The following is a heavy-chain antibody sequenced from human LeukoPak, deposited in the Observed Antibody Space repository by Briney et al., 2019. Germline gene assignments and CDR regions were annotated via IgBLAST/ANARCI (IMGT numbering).Heavy chain of an antibody. J-gene: IGHJ5*02. CDR1: GGSFSGYY. CDR3: ARGYNPPIRITMVRGVFNWFDP. Sequence: SETLSLTCAVYGGSFSGYYWSWIRQPPGKGLEWIGEINHSGSTNYNPSLKSRVTISVDTSKNQFSLKLSSVTAADTAVYYCARGYNPPIRITMVRGVFNWFDPWGQGTLVTVSS. CDR2: INHSGST. D-gene: IGHD3-10*01. V-gene: IGHV4-34*01.